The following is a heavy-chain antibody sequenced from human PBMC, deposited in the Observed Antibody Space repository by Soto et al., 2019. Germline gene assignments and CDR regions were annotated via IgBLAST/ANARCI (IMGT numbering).Heavy chain of an antibody. CDR3: ARHGILSLYYYYYMDV. CDR1: GGSISSSSYY. J-gene: IGHJ6*03. Sequence: SETLSLTCTVSGGSISSSSYYWGWIRQPPGKGLEWIGSIYYSGSTYYNPSLKSRVTISVDTSKNQFSLKLSSVTAADTAVYYCARHGILSLYYYYYMDVWGKGTTVTVSS. CDR2: IYYSGST. V-gene: IGHV4-39*01. D-gene: IGHD2-15*01.